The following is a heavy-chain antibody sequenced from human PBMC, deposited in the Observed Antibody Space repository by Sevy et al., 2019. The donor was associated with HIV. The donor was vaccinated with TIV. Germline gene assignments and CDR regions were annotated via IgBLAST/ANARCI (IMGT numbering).Heavy chain of an antibody. Sequence: GGSLRLSCAASGFTFSSYAMHWVRQAPGKGLDWVAVISSDGNSQYSADSVKGRFTISRDNSKNTLYLQMDSLRVEDTAVYYCARDLISGSYSQSLDYWGQGTLVTVSS. CDR2: ISSDGNSQ. J-gene: IGHJ4*02. V-gene: IGHV3-30*04. CDR3: ARDLISGSYSQSLDY. CDR1: GFTFSSYA. D-gene: IGHD1-26*01.